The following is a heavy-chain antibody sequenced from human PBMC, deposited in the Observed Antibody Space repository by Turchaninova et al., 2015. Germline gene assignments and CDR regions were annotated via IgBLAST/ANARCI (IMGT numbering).Heavy chain of an antibody. CDR1: GFYPSTARMG. CDR3: ARIISSSWYLSGRADP. D-gene: IGHD6-13*01. CDR2: SFSNDEK. V-gene: IGHV2-26*01. Sequence: QVTLKESGPVLVKPTETHTPTCTVSGFYPSTARMGVGWIRQPPGKALEWLAHSFSNDEKSYSTSLKSRLTISKDTSKSQVVLTMTNMDPVDTATYYCARIISSSWYLSGRADPWGQGTLVTVSS. J-gene: IGHJ5*02.